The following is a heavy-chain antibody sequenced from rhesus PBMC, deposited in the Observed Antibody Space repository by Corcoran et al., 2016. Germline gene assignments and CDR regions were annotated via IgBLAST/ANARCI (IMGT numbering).Heavy chain of an antibody. CDR2: ISGSAGST. V-gene: IGHV4-173*01. Sequence: QLQLQESGPGLVKPSETLSLTCAVYGGSISSNYWSWIRQPPGKGLEWIGRISGSAGSTDYNPSLKSRVTISTNTTKNQFSLKLSSVTAADTAVDYCAREEYNWNDGAFDFWGQGLRVTVSS. J-gene: IGHJ3*01. D-gene: IGHD1-7*02. CDR1: GGSISSNY. CDR3: AREEYNWNDGAFDF.